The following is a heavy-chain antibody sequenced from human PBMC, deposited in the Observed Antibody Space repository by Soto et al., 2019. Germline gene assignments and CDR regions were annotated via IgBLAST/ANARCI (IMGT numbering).Heavy chain of an antibody. CDR1: GFTFSSYA. CDR3: AKDSPPPYGMDV. V-gene: IGHV3-23*01. CDR2: ISGSGGST. J-gene: IGHJ6*02. Sequence: EVQLLESGGGWVQPGGSLRLSCAASGFTFSSYAMSWVRQAPGKGLEWVSAISGSGGSTYYADSMKGRFTISRDNSKNTLYLQMNSLRAEDTAVYYCAKDSPPPYGMDVWGQGTTVTVSS.